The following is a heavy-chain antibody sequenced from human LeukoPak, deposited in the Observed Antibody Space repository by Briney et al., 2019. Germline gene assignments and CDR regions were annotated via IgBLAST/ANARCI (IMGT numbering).Heavy chain of an antibody. CDR2: IYPGDSDS. V-gene: IGHV5-51*01. D-gene: IGHD3-16*01. Sequence: PGESLKISCKGSGYSFSSYWIAWVRQMPGKGLEWMGIIYPGDSDSKYSRSFEGQVTTSADKSINTAYLQWSSLKASDSAMYYCARRLGGADVFDIWGQGTMVTVSS. CDR1: GYSFSSYW. CDR3: ARRLGGADVFDI. J-gene: IGHJ3*02.